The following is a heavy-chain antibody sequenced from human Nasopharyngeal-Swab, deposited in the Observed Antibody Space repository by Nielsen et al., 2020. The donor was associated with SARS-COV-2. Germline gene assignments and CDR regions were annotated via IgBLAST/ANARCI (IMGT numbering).Heavy chain of an antibody. D-gene: IGHD6-19*01. Sequence: GGSLRLSCATLGFTFSSYAMSWVRQAPGKGLEWVSTISGRGGSIYYADSVKGRFTISRDNSKNTLYLQMNSLRVEDTAVYYCTKTLRRGWYFDYWGQGTLVTVSS. CDR2: ISGRGGSI. CDR1: GFTFSSYA. V-gene: IGHV3-23*01. CDR3: TKTLRRGWYFDY. J-gene: IGHJ4*02.